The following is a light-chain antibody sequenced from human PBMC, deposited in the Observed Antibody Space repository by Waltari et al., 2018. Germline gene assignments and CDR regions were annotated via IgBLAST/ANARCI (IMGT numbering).Light chain of an antibody. V-gene: IGLV2-14*02. CDR1: SSDVGRYDL. Sequence: QSALTQPASVSGSPGQSITISCTGTSSDVGRYDLVSWFQQHPGKAPKLMIYAVTKRPSGVSSRFSASKSGNTASLTISGLQSEDEADYFCSSYRSSTTPIPVFGGGTKLTVL. CDR3: SSYRSSTTPIPV. J-gene: IGLJ2*01. CDR2: AVT.